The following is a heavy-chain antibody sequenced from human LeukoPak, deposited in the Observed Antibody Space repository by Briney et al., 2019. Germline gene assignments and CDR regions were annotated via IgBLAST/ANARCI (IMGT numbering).Heavy chain of an antibody. D-gene: IGHD2-2*01. CDR2: IYYSGST. CDR3: ARGVNLPSHFDY. CDR1: GGSFSGYY. V-gene: IGHV4-59*12. J-gene: IGHJ4*02. Sequence: SGTLSLTCAVYGGSFSGYYWSWIRQPPGKGLEWIGYIYYSGSTNYNPSLKSRVTISVDTSKNQFSLKLSSVTAADTAVYYCARGVNLPSHFDYWGQGTLVTVSS.